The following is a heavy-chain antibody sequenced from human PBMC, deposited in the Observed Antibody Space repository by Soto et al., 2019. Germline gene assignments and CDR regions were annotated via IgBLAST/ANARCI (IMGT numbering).Heavy chain of an antibody. Sequence: GGPLRHSCAASGYTFSSYGMHWVRQEPGKGLEWVAVIWYDGSNKYYADSVKGRFTISRDNSKNTLYLQMNSLRAEDTAVYYCARVPYSSGWYGGAFDIWGQGTMVTVSS. J-gene: IGHJ3*02. CDR2: IWYDGSNK. D-gene: IGHD6-19*01. CDR1: GYTFSSYG. V-gene: IGHV3-33*01. CDR3: ARVPYSSGWYGGAFDI.